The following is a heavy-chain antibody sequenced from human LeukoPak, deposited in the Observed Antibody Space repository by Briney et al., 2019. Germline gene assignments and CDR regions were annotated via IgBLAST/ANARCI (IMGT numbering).Heavy chain of an antibody. J-gene: IGHJ4*02. V-gene: IGHV1-2*02. CDR1: GYTFIGYY. CDR3: ARGYSYGYFDY. CDR2: INPNSGGT. Sequence: ASVKVSCKASGYTFIGYYIHWVRQAPGQGLEWMGLINPNSGGTNYAQKFQGRVTMTRDTSISTAYMELSRLRSDDTAVYYCARGYSYGYFDYWGQGTLVTVSS. D-gene: IGHD5-18*01.